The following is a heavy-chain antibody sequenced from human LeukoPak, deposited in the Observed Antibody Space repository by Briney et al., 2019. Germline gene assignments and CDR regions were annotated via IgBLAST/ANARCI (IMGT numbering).Heavy chain of an antibody. CDR1: GFTFSSYA. Sequence: GGSLRLSCAASGFTFSSYAMSWVRQAPGKGLEWVSAISGSGGSTYYADSVQGRFTVSRDNAKNSLFLHMTSLRAEDTAVYYCARTVGRGPGGHFDCWGQGTLVIVSS. CDR2: ISGSGGST. V-gene: IGHV3-23*01. D-gene: IGHD3-10*01. J-gene: IGHJ4*02. CDR3: ARTVGRGPGGHFDC.